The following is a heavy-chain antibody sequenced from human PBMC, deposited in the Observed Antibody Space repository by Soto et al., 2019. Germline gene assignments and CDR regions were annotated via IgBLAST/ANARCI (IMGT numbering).Heavy chain of an antibody. Sequence: GASVKVSCKASGYTFTSYAMHWVRQAPGQRLEWMGWINAGNGNTKYSQKFQGRVTITRDTSASTAYMELSSLRSEDTAVYYCARDRVPFDYDILTGYLGVGAFDIWGQGTMVTVSS. V-gene: IGHV1-3*01. J-gene: IGHJ3*02. D-gene: IGHD3-9*01. CDR3: ARDRVPFDYDILTGYLGVGAFDI. CDR1: GYTFTSYA. CDR2: INAGNGNT.